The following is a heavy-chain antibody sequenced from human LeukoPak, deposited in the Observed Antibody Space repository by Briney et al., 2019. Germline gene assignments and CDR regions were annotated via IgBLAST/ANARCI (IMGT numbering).Heavy chain of an antibody. CDR3: ARGEVLGWRLGFAP. Sequence: PSETLSLTCIVSGGSISINYWSWIRQPPGKGLEWIGYISYSGSTNYNPSLQSRVTISINTSKNQYSLNLSSVTAADTAVYFCARGEVLGWRLGFAPWGQGTLVTVSS. CDR1: GGSISINY. V-gene: IGHV4-59*01. D-gene: IGHD2-21*02. CDR2: ISYSGST. J-gene: IGHJ5*02.